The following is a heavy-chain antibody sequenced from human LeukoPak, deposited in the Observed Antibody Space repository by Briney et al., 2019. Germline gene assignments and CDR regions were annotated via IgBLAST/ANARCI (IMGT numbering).Heavy chain of an antibody. J-gene: IGHJ4*02. CDR3: ARDPLGNGSYD. CDR1: GGSISSGGYY. Sequence: SETLSLTCTVSGGSISSGGYYWSWIRQHPGKGLEWIGYIYYSGSTYYNPSLKSRVTISVDTSKNQFSLKLSSVTAADTAVYYCARDPLGNGSYDWGQGTLVTVSP. D-gene: IGHD1-26*01. V-gene: IGHV4-31*03. CDR2: IYYSGST.